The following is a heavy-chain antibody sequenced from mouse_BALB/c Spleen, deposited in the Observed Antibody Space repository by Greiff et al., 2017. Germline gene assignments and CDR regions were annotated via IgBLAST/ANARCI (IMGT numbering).Heavy chain of an antibody. CDR3: ARQDYGSYAMDY. CDR2: ISSGGSYT. V-gene: IGHV5-6*01. CDR1: GFTFSSYG. J-gene: IGHJ4*01. D-gene: IGHD1-2*01. Sequence: EVKLMESGGDLVKPGGSLKLSCAASGFTFSSYGMSWVRQTPDKRLEWVATISSGGSYTYYPDSVKGRFTISRDNAKNTLYLQMSSLKSEDTAMYYCARQDYGSYAMDYWGQGTSVTVSS.